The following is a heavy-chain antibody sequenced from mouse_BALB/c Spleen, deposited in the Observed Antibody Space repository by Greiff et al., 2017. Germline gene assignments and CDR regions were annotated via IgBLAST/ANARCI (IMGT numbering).Heavy chain of an antibody. Sequence: EVQLQQSGAELVRPGALVKLSCKASGFNIKDYYMHWVKQRPEQGLEWIGWIDPENGNTIYDPKFQGKASITADTSSNTAYLQLSSLTSEDTAVYYCATMITGNYYAMDYWGQGTSVTVSS. D-gene: IGHD2-4*01. CDR2: IDPENGNT. V-gene: IGHV14-1*02. CDR3: ATMITGNYYAMDY. CDR1: GFNIKDYY. J-gene: IGHJ4*01.